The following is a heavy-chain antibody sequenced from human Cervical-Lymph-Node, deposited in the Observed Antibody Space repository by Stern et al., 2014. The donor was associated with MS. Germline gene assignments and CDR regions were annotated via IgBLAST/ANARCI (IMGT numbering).Heavy chain of an antibody. CDR1: GFTFNDFD. J-gene: IGHJ4*02. CDR2: TVYDGRTE. D-gene: IGHD6-19*01. Sequence: QVQLVESGGGVVQPGASLRLSCAASGFTFNDFDIHWVRQAPGKGLEWVAVTVYDGRTEHYGNSVQGRFTISRDNSRNTVFLQMNSLRSDDTAVYYCARDRDNTGWTLGAYWGQGTLVTVSS. CDR3: ARDRDNTGWTLGAY. V-gene: IGHV3-30*03.